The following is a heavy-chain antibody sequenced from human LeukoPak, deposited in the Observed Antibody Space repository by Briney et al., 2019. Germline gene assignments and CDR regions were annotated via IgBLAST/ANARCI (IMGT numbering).Heavy chain of an antibody. CDR2: IYSGGTT. J-gene: IGHJ4*02. CDR3: ASYDGRAAYFEY. Sequence: GGSLRLSCAASGFTVSNNYMSWVRQAPGKGLEGVSVIYSGGTTYYADSVRGRFTISRDNSKNTVHLKMNSLRPEDTAVYYCASYDGRAAYFEYWGQGTLVTVSS. V-gene: IGHV3-66*02. CDR1: GFTVSNNY. D-gene: IGHD3-22*01.